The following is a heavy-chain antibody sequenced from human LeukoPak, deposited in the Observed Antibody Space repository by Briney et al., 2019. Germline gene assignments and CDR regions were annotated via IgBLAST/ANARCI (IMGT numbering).Heavy chain of an antibody. CDR3: AREPAGYYYDSRGYDGMDV. V-gene: IGHV4-30-4*01. CDR2: IYYSGST. J-gene: IGHJ6*02. Sequence: SETLSLTCTVSGGSISSGDYYWSWIRQPPGKGLEWIGYIYYSGSTYYNPSLKSRVTISVDTSKNQFSLKLSSVTAADTAVYYCAREPAGYYYDSRGYDGMDVWGQGTTVTVSS. CDR1: GGSISSGDYY. D-gene: IGHD3-22*01.